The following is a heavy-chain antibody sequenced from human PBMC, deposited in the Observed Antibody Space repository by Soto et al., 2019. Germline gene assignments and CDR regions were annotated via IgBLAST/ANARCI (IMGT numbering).Heavy chain of an antibody. V-gene: IGHV5-10-1*01. CDR1: GYSFTSYW. CDR2: IDPSDSYT. J-gene: IGHJ6*02. CDR3: ARNYFDFRSGYPPMDV. Sequence: GESLKISCKGSGYSFTSYWISWVRQMPGKGLEWMGRIDPSDSYTNYSPSFQGHVTISADKSISTAYLQWSSLKASDTAMYYCARNYFDFRSGYPPMDVWGQGTRVTVSS. D-gene: IGHD3-3*01.